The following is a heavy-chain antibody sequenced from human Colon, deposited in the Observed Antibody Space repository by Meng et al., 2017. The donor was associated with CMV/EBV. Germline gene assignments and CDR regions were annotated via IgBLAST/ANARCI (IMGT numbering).Heavy chain of an antibody. J-gene: IGHJ4*02. CDR1: GDSIRSHY. Sequence: SETLSLTCTVSGDSIRSHYWSWIRQPPGKGLEWMGYIYYSGSATYSPSLRSRITISVDTSKNQFSLNLRSVTAADTAMYYCSRGNSALWDNDSFGQGTLVTVSS. D-gene: IGHD3-16*01. V-gene: IGHV4-59*11. CDR2: IYYSGSA. CDR3: SRGNSALWDNDS.